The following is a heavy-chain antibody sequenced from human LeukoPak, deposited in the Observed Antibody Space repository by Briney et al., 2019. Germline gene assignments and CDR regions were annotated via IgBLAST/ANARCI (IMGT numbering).Heavy chain of an antibody. CDR3: ARMGADAYSNSWLGDNYYYYYMDV. V-gene: IGHV1-46*01. CDR1: GYTFTSYH. D-gene: IGHD6-13*01. CDR2: INPSGGST. J-gene: IGHJ6*03. Sequence: ASVKVSCKASGYTFTSYHMHWVRQAPGQGLEWMGIINPSGGSTNYAQRFRGRVTMTRDMSTGTVYMELSSLTSEDTAVYYCARMGADAYSNSWLGDNYYYYYMDVWGKGTTVTVSS.